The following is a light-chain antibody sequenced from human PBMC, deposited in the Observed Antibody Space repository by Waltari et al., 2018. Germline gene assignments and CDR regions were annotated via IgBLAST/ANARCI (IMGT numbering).Light chain of an antibody. J-gene: IGLJ2*01. CDR3: CSYAGRYTSV. CDR1: SSDLGCYKY. Sequence: QSALTQPRSVSGSPGQSVTLSCTGTSSDLGCYKYASWSQQHPGKAPKLVIYDVDKRPSGVPDRFSGSKAGNTASLTISGLQTDDDADYYCCSYAGRYTSVFGRGTRVTVL. CDR2: DVD. V-gene: IGLV2-11*01.